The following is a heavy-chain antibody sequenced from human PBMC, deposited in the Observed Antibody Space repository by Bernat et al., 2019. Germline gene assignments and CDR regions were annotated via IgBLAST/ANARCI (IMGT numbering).Heavy chain of an antibody. CDR2: INIDGTTT. D-gene: IGHD1/OR15-1a*01. J-gene: IGHJ4*02. CDR3: VRDPNRRLDY. Sequence: EVQLAESGGGLVQPGGSLSLSCAASGFTFRDYWWAWVPQAPGKGPVWVSRINIDGTTTNYADSVKGRFTMSRDNAKNTVYLQMNSLRAEDTAVYYCVRDPNRRLDYWGQGTQVTVSP. CDR1: GFTFRDYW. V-gene: IGHV3-74*01.